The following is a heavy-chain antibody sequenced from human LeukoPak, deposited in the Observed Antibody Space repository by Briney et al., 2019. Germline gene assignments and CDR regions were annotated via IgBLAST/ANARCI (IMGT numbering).Heavy chain of an antibody. D-gene: IGHD2-2*01. Sequence: SSETLSLTCTVYGGSFSGYYWSWIRHPPGNGLEWIGEIKNSGSTNYHPSLKSRVTISVYTSKNQFSLKLSSVTAADTAVYYGASRYCSSTSCYHFDYWGQGTLVTVSS. V-gene: IGHV4-34*01. CDR3: ASRYCSSTSCYHFDY. CDR1: GGSFSGYY. CDR2: IKNSGST. J-gene: IGHJ4*02.